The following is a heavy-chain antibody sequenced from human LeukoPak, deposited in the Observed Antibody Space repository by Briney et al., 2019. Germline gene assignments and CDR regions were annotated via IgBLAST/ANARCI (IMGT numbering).Heavy chain of an antibody. D-gene: IGHD2-2*01. CDR1: GYTFTSYD. V-gene: IGHV1-8*01. CDR3: ARTYCSSTSCEGYFDY. J-gene: IGHJ4*02. Sequence: ASVKVSCKASGYTFTSYDINWVRQATGQGLEWMGWMSPNSGNTGYAQKFQGRVTMTRNTSISTAYMELSRLRSDDTAVYYCARTYCSSTSCEGYFDYWGQGTLVTVSS. CDR2: MSPNSGNT.